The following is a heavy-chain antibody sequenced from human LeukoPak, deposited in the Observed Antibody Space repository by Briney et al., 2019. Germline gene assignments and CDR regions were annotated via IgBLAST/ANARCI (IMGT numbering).Heavy chain of an antibody. CDR1: GFTFSSYG. CDR2: IRYDGSNK. D-gene: IGHD6-6*01. Sequence: GGSLRLSCAASGFTFSSYGKHWVRQAPGKGLEWVAFIRYDGSNKYYADSVKGRFTISRDNSKNTLYLQMNSLRAEDTAVYYCAKAPRIAARPGDWFDPWGQGTLVTVSS. CDR3: AKAPRIAARPGDWFDP. J-gene: IGHJ5*02. V-gene: IGHV3-30*02.